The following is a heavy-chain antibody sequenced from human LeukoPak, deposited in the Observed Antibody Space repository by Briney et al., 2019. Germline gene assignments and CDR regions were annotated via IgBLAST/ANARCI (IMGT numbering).Heavy chain of an antibody. CDR2: ISSSGSTI. Sequence: GGSLRLSCAVSGFTFSSYEMNWVRQAPGKGLEWVSYISSSGSTIYYADSVKGRFTISRDNAKKSLYLQMNSLRAEDTAVYYCARQNYDFWSGYTKYYFDYWGQGTLVTVSS. J-gene: IGHJ4*02. V-gene: IGHV3-48*03. CDR3: ARQNYDFWSGYTKYYFDY. CDR1: GFTFSSYE. D-gene: IGHD3-3*01.